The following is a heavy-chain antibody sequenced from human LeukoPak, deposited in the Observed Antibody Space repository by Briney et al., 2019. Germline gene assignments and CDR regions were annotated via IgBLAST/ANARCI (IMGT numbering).Heavy chain of an antibody. D-gene: IGHD6-13*01. Sequence: GGSLRLSCAASGFTFSSYGMHWVRQAPGKGLEWVAVISYDGSNKYYADSVKGRFTISRDNAKNSLYLQMNSLRAEDTALYYCAKDVSSSPYYFDYWGQGTLVTVSS. J-gene: IGHJ4*02. CDR2: ISYDGSNK. CDR1: GFTFSSYG. V-gene: IGHV3-30*18. CDR3: AKDVSSSPYYFDY.